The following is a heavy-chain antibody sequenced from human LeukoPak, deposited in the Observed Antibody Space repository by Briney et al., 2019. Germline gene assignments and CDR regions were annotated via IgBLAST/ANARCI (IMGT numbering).Heavy chain of an antibody. J-gene: IGHJ4*02. D-gene: IGHD6-19*01. CDR2: IYTSGST. V-gene: IGHV4-4*07. CDR3: ARDYGSGWCDY. Sequence: SETLSLTCAVYGGSFSGYYWSWIRQPAGKGLEWIGRIYTSGSTNYNPSLKSRVTMSVDTSKNQFSLKLSSVTAADTAVYYCARDYGSGWCDYWGQGTLVTVSS. CDR1: GGSFSGYY.